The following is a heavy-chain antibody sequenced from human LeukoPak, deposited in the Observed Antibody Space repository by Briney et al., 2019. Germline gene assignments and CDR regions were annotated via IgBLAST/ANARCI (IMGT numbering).Heavy chain of an antibody. J-gene: IGHJ4*02. CDR3: AKGLPPSLSSRRGYYFDY. CDR2: ISSSSSYI. V-gene: IGHV3-21*04. CDR1: GFTFSSYS. D-gene: IGHD2-2*01. Sequence: GGSLRLSCAASGFTFSSYSMNWVRQAPGKGLEWVSSISSSSSYIYYADSVKGRFTISRDNSKNTLYLQMNSLRAEDTAVYYCAKGLPPSLSSRRGYYFDYWGQGTLVTVSS.